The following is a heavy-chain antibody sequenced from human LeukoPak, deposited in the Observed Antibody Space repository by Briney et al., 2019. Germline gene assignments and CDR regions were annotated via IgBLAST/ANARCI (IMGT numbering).Heavy chain of an antibody. CDR2: VSVCGIT. CDR3: ARGRTVTTTPFDD. J-gene: IGHJ4*02. D-gene: IGHD4-17*01. Sequence: XXKGGXXIGCVSVCGITNYSPSLKSRVTMSVDTSKNLFSLNLRSVTGADTAVYYCARGRTVTTTPFDDWGQGTLVIVCS. V-gene: IGHV4-4*07.